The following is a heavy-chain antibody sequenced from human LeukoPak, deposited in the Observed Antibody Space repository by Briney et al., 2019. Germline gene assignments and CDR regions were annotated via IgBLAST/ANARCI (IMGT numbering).Heavy chain of an antibody. Sequence: PGGSLRLSCAASGFTVISNYMSWVRQAPGKGLEWVSVIYSGGSTYYADSVKGRFTISRDNSKNTLYPQMNSLRAEDTAVYYCARGPYYDSSGYEAYVAFDIWGQGTLVTVSS. V-gene: IGHV3-53*01. J-gene: IGHJ3*02. CDR2: IYSGGST. CDR3: ARGPYYDSSGYEAYVAFDI. CDR1: GFTVISNY. D-gene: IGHD3-22*01.